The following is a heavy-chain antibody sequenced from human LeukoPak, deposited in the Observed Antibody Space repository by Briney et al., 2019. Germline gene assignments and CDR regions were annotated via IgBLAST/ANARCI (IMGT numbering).Heavy chain of an antibody. D-gene: IGHD5-18*01. CDR2: MYTSGST. V-gene: IGHV4-61*02. CDR3: ARDDSYAYVGY. Sequence: PLETLSLTCTVSGGSINSGSYYWTWIRQPAGKGLEWIGRMYTSGSTNYNPSLKSRVTISVDTSKNQFSLKLTSVTAADTAVYYCARDDSYAYVGYWGQGTLVTVSS. J-gene: IGHJ4*02. CDR1: GGSINSGSYY.